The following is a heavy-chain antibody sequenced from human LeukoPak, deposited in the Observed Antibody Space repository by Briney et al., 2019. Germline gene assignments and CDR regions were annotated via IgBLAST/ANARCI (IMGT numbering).Heavy chain of an antibody. J-gene: IGHJ5*02. Sequence: GASVTVSCTVSGYTLTELSMHWVRQAPGKGLEWMGGFDPEDGETIYAQKFQGRVTMTEDTSTDTAYMELSSLRSEDTAVYYCATVFGGYYDSSGYYPLNHWGQGTLVTVSS. CDR2: FDPEDGET. CDR3: ATVFGGYYDSSGYYPLNH. D-gene: IGHD3-22*01. CDR1: GYTLTELS. V-gene: IGHV1-24*01.